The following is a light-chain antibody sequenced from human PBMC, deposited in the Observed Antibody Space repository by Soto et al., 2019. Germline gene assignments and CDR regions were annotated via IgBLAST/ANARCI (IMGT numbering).Light chain of an antibody. CDR3: SSYAGSNIL. CDR1: NRDVGGYNF. J-gene: IGLJ2*01. CDR2: EVT. Sequence: AQTQPPPASRSPGQYLTLPSPGTNRDVGGYNFVSWYQHHPGKGPKLMIYEVTKRPSGVPDRFSGSKSGNTASLTVSGLQTEDEADYYCSSYAGSNILFGGGTKVTVL. V-gene: IGLV2-8*01.